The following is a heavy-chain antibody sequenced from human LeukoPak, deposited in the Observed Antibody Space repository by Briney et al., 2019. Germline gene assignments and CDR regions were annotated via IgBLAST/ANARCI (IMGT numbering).Heavy chain of an antibody. Sequence: SETLSLTCTVSGGSISSSSYYWGWIRQPPGKRLEWIGSICYSGSTYYNPSLKSRVTISVDTSKNQFSLKLSSVTAADTAVYYCARGHGDYGPPFDPWGQGTLVTVSS. J-gene: IGHJ5*02. CDR3: ARGHGDYGPPFDP. D-gene: IGHD4-17*01. CDR2: ICYSGST. CDR1: GGSISSSSYY. V-gene: IGHV4-39*07.